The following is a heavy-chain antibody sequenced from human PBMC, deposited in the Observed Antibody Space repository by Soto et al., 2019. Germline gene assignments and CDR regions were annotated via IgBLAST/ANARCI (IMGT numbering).Heavy chain of an antibody. D-gene: IGHD3-9*01. J-gene: IGHJ4*02. Sequence: EVQLVESGGGLVQPGGSLRLSCAASGFIFSNYWMHWVRQAPGKGLVWVSRIKSGEIGISYADSVKGRFTISRDNAKNTLYLQMNSLRDEDTAVYYCARGGADILTGPLDYWGQGTLVTVSS. CDR2: IKSGEIGI. CDR1: GFIFSNYW. CDR3: ARGGADILTGPLDY. V-gene: IGHV3-74*01.